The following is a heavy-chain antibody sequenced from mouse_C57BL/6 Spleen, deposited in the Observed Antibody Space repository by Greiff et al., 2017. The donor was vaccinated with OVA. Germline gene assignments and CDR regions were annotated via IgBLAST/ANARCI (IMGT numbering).Heavy chain of an antibody. V-gene: IGHV1-69*01. CDR1: GYTFTSYW. CDR2: IDPSDSYN. CDR3: ARSGGSSYRYFDV. J-gene: IGHJ1*03. Sequence: QVQLQQPGAELVMPGASVKLSCKASGYTFTSYWMHWVKQRPGQGLEWIGEIDPSDSYNNYNQKFKGKSTLTVDKSSSPAYMQLSSLTSEDSAVYYGARSGGSSYRYFDVWGTGTTVTVSS. D-gene: IGHD1-1*01.